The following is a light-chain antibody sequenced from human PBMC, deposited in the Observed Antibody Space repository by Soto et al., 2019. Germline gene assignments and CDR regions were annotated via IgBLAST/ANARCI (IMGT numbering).Light chain of an antibody. Sequence: DIVLTQSPDSLAVSLGERATINCKSSQSVLFSSNNKDFLAWYQQKPGQSPRLLIYWASTRESGVPDRFSGRGSGTDFTLTISSLQPEDGAVYYCHQYISPPLTFGGGTKVEIK. V-gene: IGKV4-1*01. CDR3: HQYISPPLT. CDR2: WAS. CDR1: QSVLFSSNNKDF. J-gene: IGKJ4*01.